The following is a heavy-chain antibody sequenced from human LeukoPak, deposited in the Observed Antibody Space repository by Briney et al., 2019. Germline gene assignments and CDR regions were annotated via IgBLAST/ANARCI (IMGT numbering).Heavy chain of an antibody. V-gene: IGHV1-2*02. D-gene: IGHD6-19*01. J-gene: IGHJ4*02. Sequence: ASVKVSCKASGYTFTGYYMHWVRQAPGQGLEWMGWINPNSGGTNYAQKFQGRVTMTRDTSTSTAYMELRSLRSDDTAVYYCARGRYRIAVAGSFFDYWGQGTLVTVSS. CDR2: INPNSGGT. CDR3: ARGRYRIAVAGSFFDY. CDR1: GYTFTGYY.